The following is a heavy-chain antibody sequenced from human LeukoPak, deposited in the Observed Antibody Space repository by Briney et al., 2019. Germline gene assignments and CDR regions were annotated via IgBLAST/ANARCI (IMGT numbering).Heavy chain of an antibody. J-gene: IGHJ6*03. CDR3: ARDGSSSYKDYYYYMDV. CDR1: GGSISSSSYY. V-gene: IGHV4-39*02. Sequence: SETLSLTCTVSGGSISSSSYYWGWIRQPPGKGLEWIGSIYYSGSTYYNPSLKSRVTISVDTSKNQFSLKLSSVTAADTAVYYCARDGSSSYKDYYYYMDVWGKGTTVTVSS. CDR2: IYYSGST. D-gene: IGHD6-13*01.